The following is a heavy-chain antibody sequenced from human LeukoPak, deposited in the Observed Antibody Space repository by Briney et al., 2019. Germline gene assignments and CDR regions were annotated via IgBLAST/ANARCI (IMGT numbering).Heavy chain of an antibody. CDR3: ARAPLTLYDSSGYYYSYYFDY. D-gene: IGHD3-22*01. Sequence: SVKVSCKASGGTFTSYAISWVRQAPGQGLEWRGGIIPIFGTANYAQKFQGRVTITADESTSTAYMELSSLRSEDTAVYYCARAPLTLYDSSGYYYSYYFDYWGQGTLVTVSS. CDR2: IIPIFGTA. V-gene: IGHV1-69*01. J-gene: IGHJ4*02. CDR1: GGTFTSYA.